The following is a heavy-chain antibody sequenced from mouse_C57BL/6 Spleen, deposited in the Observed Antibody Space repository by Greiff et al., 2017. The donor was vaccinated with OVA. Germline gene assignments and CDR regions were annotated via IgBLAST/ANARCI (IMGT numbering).Heavy chain of an antibody. V-gene: IGHV1-69*01. D-gene: IGHD1-1*01. CDR1: GYTFTSYW. Sequence: QVQLQQPGAELVMPGASVKLSCKASGYTFTSYWMHWVKQRPGQGLEWIGEIDPSDSYTNYNQKFKGKSTLTVDKSSSTAYMQLSSLTSEDSAVYYCARRGYYYEEYYFDYWGQGTTLTVSS. CDR3: ARRGYYYEEYYFDY. J-gene: IGHJ2*01. CDR2: IDPSDSYT.